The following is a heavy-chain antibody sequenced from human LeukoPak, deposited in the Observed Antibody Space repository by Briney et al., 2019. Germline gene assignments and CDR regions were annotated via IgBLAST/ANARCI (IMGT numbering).Heavy chain of an antibody. CDR1: GFPFSSYT. D-gene: IGHD3-10*01. J-gene: IGHJ3*02. CDR2: ISSSTSYI. V-gene: IGHV3-21*01. CDR3: ARVRTMIRGVIILDAFDI. Sequence: GGSLRLSCAASGFPFSSYTMNWVRQAPGKGLEWVSSISSSTSYIYYADSVQGRFTISRDNAKNSLLLQMNSLRAEDTAVYYCARVRTMIRGVIILDAFDIWGQGTMVTVSS.